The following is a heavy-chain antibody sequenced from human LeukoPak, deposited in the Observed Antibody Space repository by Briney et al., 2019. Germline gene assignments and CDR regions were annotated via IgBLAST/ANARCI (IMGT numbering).Heavy chain of an antibody. CDR2: INHSGST. J-gene: IGHJ1*01. CDR3: ARKYCSGGSCYPQYLQH. Sequence: SETLSLTCAVYGGSFSGYYWSWIRQPPGKGLEWIGEINHSGSTNYNPSLKSRVTISVDTFKNQFSLKLSSVTAADTAVYYCARKYCSGGSCYPQYLQHWGQGTLVTVSS. V-gene: IGHV4-34*01. D-gene: IGHD2-15*01. CDR1: GGSFSGYY.